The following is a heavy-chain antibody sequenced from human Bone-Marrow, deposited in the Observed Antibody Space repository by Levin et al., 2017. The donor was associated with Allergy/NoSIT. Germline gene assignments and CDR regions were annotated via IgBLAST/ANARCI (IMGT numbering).Heavy chain of an antibody. CDR1: AFTFSDYA. CDR3: AKRGAGPMIFPYFDL. CDR2: ISGRSGST. V-gene: IGHV3-23*01. D-gene: IGHD3-22*01. J-gene: IGHJ4*02. Sequence: GESLKISCAASAFTFSDYAMNWVRQAPGKGLEWVSTISGRSGSTFYRDSVKGRFSISRDNSKNTLYLQMNSLRGEDTAVYYCAKRGAGPMIFPYFDLWGQGTLVIVSS.